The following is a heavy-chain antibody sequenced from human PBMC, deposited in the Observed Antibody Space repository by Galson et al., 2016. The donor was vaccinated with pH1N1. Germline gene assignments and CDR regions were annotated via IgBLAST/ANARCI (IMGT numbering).Heavy chain of an antibody. CDR1: GGTFSSYA. CDR3: ARAAYGDYADYFDY. J-gene: IGHJ4*02. D-gene: IGHD4-17*01. CDR2: IIPIFGTA. V-gene: IGHV1-69*13. Sequence: SVKVSGKASGGTFSSYAISWVRQAPGQGLEWMGRIIPIFGTANYAQKFQGRVTITADESTSTAYMELSSLRSEDTAVYYCARAAYGDYADYFDYWGQGTLVTVSS.